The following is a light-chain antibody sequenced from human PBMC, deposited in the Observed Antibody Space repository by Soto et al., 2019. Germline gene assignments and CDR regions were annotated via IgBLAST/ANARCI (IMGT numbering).Light chain of an antibody. V-gene: IGKV1-5*03. CDR2: KAS. CDR3: QQYNTYPWT. J-gene: IGKJ1*01. CDR1: QSISYW. Sequence: DIQMTQSPSILSASVGDRVTITCRASQSISYWLAWYQQKPGKAPKLLIYKASSLESGVPSRFSGSGSGTEFTLTISSLQPDDFATYYCQQYNTYPWTFGQGTKVEIK.